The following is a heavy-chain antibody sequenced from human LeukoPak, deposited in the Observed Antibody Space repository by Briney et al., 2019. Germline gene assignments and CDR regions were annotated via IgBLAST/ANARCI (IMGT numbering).Heavy chain of an antibody. V-gene: IGHV1-18*01. J-gene: IGHJ4*02. D-gene: IGHD6-19*01. CDR3: ARDLWQYSSGWYYFDY. Sequence: ASVKLSCKASGYTFTSYGISWVRQAPGQGLEWMGWISAYNGNTNYAQKLQGRVTMTTDTSTSTAYMELRSLRSDDTGVYYCARDLWQYSSGWYYFDYWGQGTLVTVSS. CDR2: ISAYNGNT. CDR1: GYTFTSYG.